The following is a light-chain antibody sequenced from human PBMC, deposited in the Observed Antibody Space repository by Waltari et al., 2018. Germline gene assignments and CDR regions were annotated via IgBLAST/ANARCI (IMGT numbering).Light chain of an antibody. Sequence: DIQMTQSPSSLSASVGDRVTLTSRASQTISSYLNWYQQKPGKAPALLIYAASTLQGGAPSRFSGSGSGTDVTRTISSLQPEDFATYYCQQSYSTPDTFGQGTKLEIK. J-gene: IGKJ2*01. V-gene: IGKV1-39*01. CDR1: QTISSY. CDR2: AAS. CDR3: QQSYSTPDT.